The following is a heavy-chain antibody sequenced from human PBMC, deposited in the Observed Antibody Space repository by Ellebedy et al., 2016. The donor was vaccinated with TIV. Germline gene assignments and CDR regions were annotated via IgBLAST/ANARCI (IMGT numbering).Heavy chain of an antibody. CDR3: AKGGDSSSWYGLYYYYGMDV. CDR1: GFTFSSYG. J-gene: IGHJ6*02. D-gene: IGHD6-13*01. Sequence: GGSLRLSXAASGFTFSSYGMHWVRQAPGKGLEWVAVISYDGSNKYYADSVKGRFTISRDNSKNTLYLQMNSLRAEDTAVYYCAKGGDSSSWYGLYYYYGMDVWGQGTTVTVSS. V-gene: IGHV3-30*18. CDR2: ISYDGSNK.